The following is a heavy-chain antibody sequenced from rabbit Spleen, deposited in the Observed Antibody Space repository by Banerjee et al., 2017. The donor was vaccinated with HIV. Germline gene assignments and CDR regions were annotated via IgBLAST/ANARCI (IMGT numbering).Heavy chain of an antibody. V-gene: IGHV1S40*01. CDR2: IDTSYGDT. Sequence: QSLEESGGGLVKPGASLTLTCKASGFSFSSNWICWVRQAPGKGLEWIACIDTSYGDTDYANWPKGRFTISKTSSTTVTLQMTSLTAADTATYFCARDLASVVGWNFSLWGPGTLVTVS. D-gene: IGHD3-1*01. CDR3: ARDLASVVGWNFSL. J-gene: IGHJ4*01. CDR1: GFSFSSNW.